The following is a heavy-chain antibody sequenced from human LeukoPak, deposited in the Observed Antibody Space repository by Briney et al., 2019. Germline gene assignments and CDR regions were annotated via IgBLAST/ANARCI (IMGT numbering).Heavy chain of an antibody. Sequence: GGSLRLSCAASGFTFSSYAMHWVRQAPGKGLEYVSAISSNGGSTYYANSVKGRFTISRNNSKNTLFLQMGSLRDEDMGVYYCARGRTQAYGSGTYSDYWGQGTLVTVSS. CDR3: ARGRTQAYGSGTYSDY. J-gene: IGHJ4*02. D-gene: IGHD3-10*01. CDR1: GFTFSSYA. CDR2: ISSNGGST. V-gene: IGHV3-64*01.